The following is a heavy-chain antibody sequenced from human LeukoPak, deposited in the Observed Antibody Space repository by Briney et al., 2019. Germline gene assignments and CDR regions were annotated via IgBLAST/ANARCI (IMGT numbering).Heavy chain of an antibody. CDR2: INPNSGGT. Sequence: ASVKVSCKASGYTFTGYYMHWVRQAPGQGLEWMGWINPNSGGTNYAQKFQGRVTMTRDTSISTAYMELSRLRSDDTAVYYCARVRFLEWFFDAFVIWGQGTMGTVSS. CDR1: GYTFTGYY. D-gene: IGHD3-3*01. V-gene: IGHV1-2*02. J-gene: IGHJ3*02. CDR3: ARVRFLEWFFDAFVI.